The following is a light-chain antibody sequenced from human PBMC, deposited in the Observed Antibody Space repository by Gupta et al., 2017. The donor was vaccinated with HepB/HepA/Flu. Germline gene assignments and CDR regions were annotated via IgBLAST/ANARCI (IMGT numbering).Light chain of an antibody. V-gene: IGLV1-40*01. CDR3: QSYDSSLTGSWV. Sequence: QSVLPRPPSVSGAPGQRVPMSCPGHSSNIGTGYDVHWYQQLPGTAPKLLIYGISNPPPAFPDRFSGSKSGTSSSLAITGLQAEDEADYYCQSYDSSLTGSWVFGGGTKLTVL. CDR2: GIS. J-gene: IGLJ3*02. CDR1: SSNIGTGYD.